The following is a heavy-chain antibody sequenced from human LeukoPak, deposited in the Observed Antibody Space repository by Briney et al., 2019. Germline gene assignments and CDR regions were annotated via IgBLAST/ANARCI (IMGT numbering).Heavy chain of an antibody. CDR1: VGSTRSYD. CDR3: ARGSHPGLRYFDWLLSN. V-gene: IGHV4-59*01. CDR2: IYYSGST. Sequence: SETLSVTRTVSVGSTRSYDWSWIRQPPGKGLERIGYIYYSGSTNYNPSLKSRVTISVDTSKNQFSLKLSSVTAADTAVYYCARGSHPGLRYFDWLLSNWGQGTLVTVSS. J-gene: IGHJ4*02. D-gene: IGHD3-9*01.